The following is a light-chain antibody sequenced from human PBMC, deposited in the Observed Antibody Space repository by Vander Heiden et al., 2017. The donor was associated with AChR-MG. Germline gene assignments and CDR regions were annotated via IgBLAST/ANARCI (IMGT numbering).Light chain of an antibody. J-gene: IGKJ1*01. Sequence: EIVMTQSPATLSVSPGESATLSCRASQSVSSNLAWYQQKPGQAPRLLIYGASTRATGIPARFRGSGSGTEFTLTISSLQSEDFAVYYCQQYNNWPPWTFGKGTKVEIK. V-gene: IGKV3-15*01. CDR2: GAS. CDR1: QSVSSN. CDR3: QQYNNWPPWT.